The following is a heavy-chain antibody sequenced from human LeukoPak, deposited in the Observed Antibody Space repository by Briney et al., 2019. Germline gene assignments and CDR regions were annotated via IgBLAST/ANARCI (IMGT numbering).Heavy chain of an antibody. CDR1: GRSISSYY. CDR3: GGGAHCSGGSCALGIGDY. Sequence: SETLSLTCTVSGRSISSYYWRWIRQPSGKGLEWIGYIHYSASTKYNPPLKSRGTRSVDTSKNQFALKLSSVAAADTAVYYCGGGAHCSGGSCALGIGDYWGQGTLVTVSS. D-gene: IGHD2-15*01. V-gene: IGHV4-59*08. J-gene: IGHJ4*02. CDR2: IHYSAST.